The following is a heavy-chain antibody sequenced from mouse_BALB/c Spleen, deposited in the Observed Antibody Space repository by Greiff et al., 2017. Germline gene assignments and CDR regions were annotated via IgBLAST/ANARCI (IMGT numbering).Heavy chain of an antibody. CDR3: ARSEGNYGAMDY. CDR1: GYTFTDYA. CDR2: ISTYYGDA. V-gene: IGHV1S137*01. J-gene: IGHJ4*01. Sequence: QVQLQQSGAELVRPGVSVKISCKGSGYTFTDYAMHWVKQSHAKSLEWIGVISTYYGDASYNQKFKGKATMTVDKSSSTAYMELARLTSEDSAIYYCARSEGNYGAMDYWGQGTSVTVSS. D-gene: IGHD2-1*01.